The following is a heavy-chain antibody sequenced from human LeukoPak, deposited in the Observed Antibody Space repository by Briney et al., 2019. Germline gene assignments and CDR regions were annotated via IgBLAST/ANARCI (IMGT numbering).Heavy chain of an antibody. D-gene: IGHD3-22*01. Sequence: APVKVSCKASGYTFTSYYIHWVRQAPGQGLEWMGIINPSGGSTSYAQKFQGRVTMTRDTSTSTVYMELSSLRSEDTAVYYCATDSSGYYLFDYWGQGTLVTVSS. CDR3: ATDSSGYYLFDY. V-gene: IGHV1-46*03. J-gene: IGHJ4*02. CDR2: INPSGGST. CDR1: GYTFTSYY.